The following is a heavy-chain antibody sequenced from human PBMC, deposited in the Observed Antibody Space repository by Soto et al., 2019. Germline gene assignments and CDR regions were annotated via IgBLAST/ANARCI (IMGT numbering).Heavy chain of an antibody. J-gene: IGHJ3*02. CDR2: ISWNSATI. Sequence: VQLVESGGGLVQPGRSLRLSCVASGFTFDDYAMHWVRQAPGKGLEWVSGISWNSATIVYADSVKGRFTISRDNAKNSLYLQINSLRAEDTALYYCAKAQGDIWCQGTMVTVSA. V-gene: IGHV3-9*01. CDR1: GFTFDDYA. CDR3: AKAQGDI.